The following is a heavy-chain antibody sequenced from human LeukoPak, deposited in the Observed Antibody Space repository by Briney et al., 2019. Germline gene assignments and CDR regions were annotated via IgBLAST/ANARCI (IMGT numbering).Heavy chain of an antibody. CDR1: GGSISSHY. V-gene: IGHV4-59*11. CDR3: VRDALVGYFSYYYMDV. D-gene: IGHD2-15*01. J-gene: IGHJ6*03. CDR2: ISNSGST. Sequence: KPSETLSLTCTVSGGSISSHYWTWIRQSPVKGLEWIGDISNSGSTSYNPSLKSRVTISIDTSKNQFSLKLSSVTAADTAVYYCVRDALVGYFSYYYMDVWGKGTTVTVSS.